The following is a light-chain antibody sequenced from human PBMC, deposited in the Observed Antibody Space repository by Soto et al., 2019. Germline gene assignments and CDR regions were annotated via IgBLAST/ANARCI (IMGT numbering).Light chain of an antibody. CDR1: QSVSSY. CDR3: QQYNNWPLT. CDR2: GAS. J-gene: IGKJ1*01. Sequence: EVVMTQSPATLSVPPGERATLSCRASQSVSSYLAWYQQKPGQAPRLLIYGASTRATAIPARFSGSGSGTEFTLTISSLQSEDFAAYYCQQYNNWPLTFGQGTKVDIK. V-gene: IGKV3-15*01.